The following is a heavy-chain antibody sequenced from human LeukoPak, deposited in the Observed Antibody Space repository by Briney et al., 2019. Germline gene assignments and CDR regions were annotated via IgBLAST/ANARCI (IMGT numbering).Heavy chain of an antibody. V-gene: IGHV1-2*02. CDR2: INPNSGGT. CDR3: ARDYVWQDY. D-gene: IGHD3-16*01. J-gene: IGHJ4*02. CDR1: GYRFTDHY. Sequence: GASVTVSCTASGYRFTDHYMHWIRQAPGQGLEWMGWINPNSGGTNYAQKFQGRVTMTRDTSISTAYMELSRLTSDDTALYYCARDYVWQDYWGQGTLVTVSS.